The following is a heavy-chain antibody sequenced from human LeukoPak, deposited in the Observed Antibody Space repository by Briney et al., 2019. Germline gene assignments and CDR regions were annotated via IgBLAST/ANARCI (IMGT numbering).Heavy chain of an antibody. CDR3: ARRAGYSSGWYGYYFDY. CDR1: GGSISSSSFH. Sequence: SETLSLTCTVSGGSISSSSFHWGWIRQPPGKGLEWIGSVHYSGSTYHNPSLKSRVTISIDTSKNQFSLNLSSVTAADTAVYYCARRAGYSSGWYGYYFDYWGQGTLVTVSS. D-gene: IGHD6-19*01. CDR2: VHYSGST. J-gene: IGHJ4*02. V-gene: IGHV4-39*01.